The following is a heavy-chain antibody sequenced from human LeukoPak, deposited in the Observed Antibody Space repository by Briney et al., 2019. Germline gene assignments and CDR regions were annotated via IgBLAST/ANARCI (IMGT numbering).Heavy chain of an antibody. J-gene: IGHJ4*02. Sequence: PGGPLRLSCAASGFTFSSYTMSWVRQAPGKGLEWVSYISSSGSTIYYADSVKGRFTISRDNAKNSLYLQMNSLRAEDTAVYYCADGSYYYGSGSSYWGQGTLVTVSS. CDR3: ADGSYYYGSGSSY. CDR2: ISSSGSTI. V-gene: IGHV3-48*04. D-gene: IGHD3-10*01. CDR1: GFTFSSYT.